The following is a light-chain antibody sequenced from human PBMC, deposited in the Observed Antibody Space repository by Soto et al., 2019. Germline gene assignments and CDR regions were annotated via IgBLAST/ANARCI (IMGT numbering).Light chain of an antibody. CDR3: SSYEGSNNFVV. CDR2: EVS. J-gene: IGLJ2*01. CDR1: SNDVGGYNY. V-gene: IGLV2-8*01. Sequence: QSALTQPPSASGSPGQSVTISCTGTSNDVGGYNYVSWYQQHPGKAPKLMIYEVSTRLSGVPDRFSGSKSGNTASLTVSGLQAEDEADYYCSSYEGSNNFVVFGGGTKLTVL.